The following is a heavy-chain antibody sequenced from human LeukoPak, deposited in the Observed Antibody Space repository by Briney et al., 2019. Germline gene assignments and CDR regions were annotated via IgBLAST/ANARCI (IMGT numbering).Heavy chain of an antibody. D-gene: IGHD6-19*01. CDR3: ATDHNSGWYYFDY. CDR2: FDPEDGET. V-gene: IGHV1-24*01. Sequence: ASVKVSCKVSGYTLTELSMHWVRQAPGKGFEWMGGFDPEDGETIYAQKFQGRVTMTEDTSTDTAYMELSSLRSEDTAVYYCATDHNSGWYYFDYWGQGTLVTVSS. J-gene: IGHJ4*02. CDR1: GYTLTELS.